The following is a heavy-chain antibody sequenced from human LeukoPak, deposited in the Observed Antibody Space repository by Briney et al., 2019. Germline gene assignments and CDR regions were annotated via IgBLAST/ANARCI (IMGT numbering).Heavy chain of an antibody. CDR1: GGSISSGSYY. CDR2: IYTSGST. CDR3: AKGGSSSWPNFDY. V-gene: IGHV4-61*02. J-gene: IGHJ4*02. D-gene: IGHD6-13*01. Sequence: SQTLSLTCTVSGGSISSGSYYWSWIRQPAGKGLEWIGRIYTSGSTNYNPSLKSRVTISVDTSKNQFSLKLSSVTAADTAVYHCAKGGSSSWPNFDYWGQGTLVTVSS.